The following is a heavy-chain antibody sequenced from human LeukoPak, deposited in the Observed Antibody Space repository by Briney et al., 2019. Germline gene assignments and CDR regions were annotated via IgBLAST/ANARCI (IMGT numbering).Heavy chain of an antibody. CDR3: ARVTAPGTGRDYFDF. J-gene: IGHJ4*02. CDR2: TYYRSKWYN. CDR1: GDXVSSNSAT. Sequence: SQTLSLTCDISGDXVSSNSATWNWIRQSPSRGLEWLGRTYYRSKWYNDYALSVNSRIMISPDTSKNQFSLHLNSVTPDDTAVYFCARVTAPGTGRDYFDFWGQGTLVTVSS. D-gene: IGHD6-13*01. V-gene: IGHV6-1*01.